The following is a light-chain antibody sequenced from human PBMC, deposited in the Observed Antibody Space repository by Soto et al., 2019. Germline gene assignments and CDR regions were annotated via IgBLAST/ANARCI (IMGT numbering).Light chain of an antibody. CDR1: QGINSW. CDR3: QQYDNYLFT. V-gene: IGKV1-5*03. CDR2: KAS. Sequence: DIQMTQSPSTLSASVGDRVTITCRASQGINSWLAWYQQKPGKAPKLLIYKASSLEGGVPSRFSGSGSGTDFTLTISSLQPDDFATYYCQQYDNYLFTFGPGTKVDIK. J-gene: IGKJ3*01.